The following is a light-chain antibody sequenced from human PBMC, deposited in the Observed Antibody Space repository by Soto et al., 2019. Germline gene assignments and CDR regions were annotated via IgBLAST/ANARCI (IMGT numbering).Light chain of an antibody. CDR1: QSVRSS. J-gene: IGKJ1*01. Sequence: EIVMTQSPGTLSVSPGERATLFCRASQSVRSSLAWYQQNPGQAPRLFIYDASTRATGIPARFSGSGSGTEFTLTISSLQSEDFAVYYCQQYNSWPETFGQGTKVDIK. V-gene: IGKV3-15*01. CDR3: QQYNSWPET. CDR2: DAS.